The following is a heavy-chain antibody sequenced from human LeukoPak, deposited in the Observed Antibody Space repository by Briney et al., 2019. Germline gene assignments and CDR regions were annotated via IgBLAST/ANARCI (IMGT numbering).Heavy chain of an antibody. D-gene: IGHD3-3*01. V-gene: IGHV4-59*01. J-gene: IGHJ3*02. CDR3: ARSAVVIISPGAFDI. Sequence: SETQSLDRTVSGGYINIYYWSGIRQPRGKRLEGIGYIYYSGSTNYNPSLKSRVTISVDTSKNQFSLKLSSVTAADTAVYYCARSAVVIISPGAFDIWGQGTMVTVSS. CDR1: GGYINIYY. CDR2: IYYSGST.